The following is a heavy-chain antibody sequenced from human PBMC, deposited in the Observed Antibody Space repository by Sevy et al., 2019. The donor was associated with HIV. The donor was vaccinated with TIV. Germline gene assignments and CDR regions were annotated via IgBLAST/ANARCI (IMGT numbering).Heavy chain of an antibody. CDR3: ARGGYCSSTSCYTVYYYGMDV. V-gene: IGHV3-30-3*01. D-gene: IGHD2-2*02. J-gene: IGHJ6*02. Sequence: GGSLRLSCAVSGFTFSSYAMHWVRQAPGKGLEWVAVIRDDGSNKYYADSVKGRFTISRDNSKNTLYLQMNSLRAEDTAVYYWARGGYCSSTSCYTVYYYGMDVWGQGTTVTVSS. CDR2: IRDDGSNK. CDR1: GFTFSSYA.